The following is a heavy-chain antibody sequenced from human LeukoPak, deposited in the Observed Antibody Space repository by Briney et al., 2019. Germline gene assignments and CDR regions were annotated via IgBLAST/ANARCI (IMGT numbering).Heavy chain of an antibody. CDR3: AARHTYGDY. J-gene: IGHJ4*02. V-gene: IGHV4-4*07. CDR2: VYTSGAT. D-gene: IGHD5-18*01. CDR1: GGSVISHY. Sequence: SETLSLTCTVSGGSVISHYWGWIRQPAGKGLEWIGRVYTSGATNYNPSLKSRVTMSLETPKNQFSLKLNSVTAADTAVYYCAARHTYGDYWGQGTLVTVSS.